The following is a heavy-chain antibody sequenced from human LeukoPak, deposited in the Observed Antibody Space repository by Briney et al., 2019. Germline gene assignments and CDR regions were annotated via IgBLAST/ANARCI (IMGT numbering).Heavy chain of an antibody. Sequence: GESLKISCKGSGYSFTSYWIGWVRQMPGKGLEWMGIIYPGDSDTRYSPSFQGQVTISADKSINTAYLQWSSLKASDTAMYYCARRGIAAAGIGLNYFDYWGQGTLVTVSS. CDR3: ARRGIAAAGIGLNYFDY. CDR1: GYSFTSYW. CDR2: IYPGDSDT. V-gene: IGHV5-51*01. D-gene: IGHD6-13*01. J-gene: IGHJ4*02.